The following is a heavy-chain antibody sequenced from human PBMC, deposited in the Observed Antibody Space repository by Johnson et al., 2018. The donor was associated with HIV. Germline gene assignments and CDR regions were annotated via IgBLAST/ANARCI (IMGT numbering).Heavy chain of an antibody. CDR3: AREGPGTTGVDAFDI. CDR2: IKQDGSEK. D-gene: IGHD1-14*01. J-gene: IGHJ3*02. CDR1: GFTFSDYY. Sequence: VLLVESGGGLVKPGGSLRLSCAASGFTFSDYYMSWIRQAPGKGLEWVANIKQDGSEKYYVDSVKGRFTISRDNAKNSLYMQMNSLKTEDTAVYYCAREGPGTTGVDAFDIWGQGTMVTVSS. V-gene: IGHV3-7*05.